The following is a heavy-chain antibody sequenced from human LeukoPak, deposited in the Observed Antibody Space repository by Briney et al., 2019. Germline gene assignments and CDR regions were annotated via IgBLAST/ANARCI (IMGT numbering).Heavy chain of an antibody. CDR3: ARVVPAAPDAYYYYYMDV. CDR2: IIPILGIA. CDR1: GGTFSSYT. D-gene: IGHD2-2*01. J-gene: IGHJ6*03. Sequence: SVKVSCKASGGTFSSYTISWVRQAPGQGLEWMGRIIPILGIANYAQKFQGRVTITADKSTGTAYMELSSLRSEDTAVYYCARVVPAAPDAYYYYYMDVWGKGTTVTVSS. V-gene: IGHV1-69*02.